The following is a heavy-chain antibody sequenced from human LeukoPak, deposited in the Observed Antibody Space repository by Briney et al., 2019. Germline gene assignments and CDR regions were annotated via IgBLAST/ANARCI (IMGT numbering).Heavy chain of an antibody. CDR3: AKDEGLQQLVRENDY. CDR2: ISGSGGST. CDR1: GFTFSSYA. J-gene: IGHJ4*02. V-gene: IGHV3-23*01. Sequence: GGSLRLSCAASGFTFSSYAMSWVRQAPGKGLEWVSAISGSGGSTYYADSVKGRFTISRDNSKNTLYLQMNSLRAEDTAVYYCAKDEGLQQLVRENDYWGQGTLVTVSS. D-gene: IGHD6-13*01.